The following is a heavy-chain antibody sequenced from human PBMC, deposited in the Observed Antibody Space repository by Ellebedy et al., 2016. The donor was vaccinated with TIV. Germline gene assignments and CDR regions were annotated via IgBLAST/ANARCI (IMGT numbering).Heavy chain of an antibody. CDR1: GFTFSSYA. CDR3: ARGGLDYYDSSGYGMDV. V-gene: IGHV3-64*04. J-gene: IGHJ6*02. Sequence: GGSLRLXXSASGFTFSSYAMHWVRQAPGKGLEYVSAISSNGGSTYYADSVKGRFTISRDNSKNTLYLQMNSLRAEDTAVYYCARGGLDYYDSSGYGMDVWGQGTTVTVSS. D-gene: IGHD3-22*01. CDR2: ISSNGGST.